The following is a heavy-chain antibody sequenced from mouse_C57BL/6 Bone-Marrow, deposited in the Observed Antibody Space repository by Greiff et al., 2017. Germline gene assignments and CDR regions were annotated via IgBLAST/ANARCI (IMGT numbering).Heavy chain of an antibody. V-gene: IGHV1-26*01. J-gene: IGHJ3*01. D-gene: IGHD4-1*01. Sequence: EVKLQQSGPELVKPGASVKISCKASGYTFTDYYMNWVKQSHGKSLEWIGDINPNNGGTSYNQKFKGKATLTVDKSSSTAYMELRSLTSEDSAVYYCARAPTGTGGWFAYWGQGTLVTVSA. CDR3: ARAPTGTGGWFAY. CDR1: GYTFTDYY. CDR2: INPNNGGT.